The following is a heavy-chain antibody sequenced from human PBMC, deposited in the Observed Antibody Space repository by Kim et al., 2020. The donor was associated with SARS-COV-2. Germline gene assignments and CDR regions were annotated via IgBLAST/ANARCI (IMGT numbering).Heavy chain of an antibody. CDR2: IYSGGST. CDR3: ARFVNFWSGPPFGPYADV. CDR1: GFTVSSNY. D-gene: IGHD3-3*01. Sequence: GGSLRLSCAASGFTVSSNYMSWVRQAPGKGLEWVSVIYSGGSTYYADSVKGRFTISRDNSKNTLYLQMNSLRAEDTAVYYCARFVNFWSGPPFGPYADVWGQGTTVTVSS. V-gene: IGHV3-53*01. J-gene: IGHJ6*02.